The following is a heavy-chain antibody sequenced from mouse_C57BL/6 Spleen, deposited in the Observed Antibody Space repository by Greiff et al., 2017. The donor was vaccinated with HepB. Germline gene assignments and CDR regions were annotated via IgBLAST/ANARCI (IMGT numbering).Heavy chain of an antibody. J-gene: IGHJ4*01. CDR1: GFSLTSYG. CDR3: ARNEGIDYAMDY. CDR2: IWSGGST. V-gene: IGHV2-2*01. Sequence: VQLVESGPGLVQPSQSLSITCTVSGFSLTSYGVHWVRQSPGKGLEWLGVIWSGGSTDYNAAFISRLSISKDNSKSQVFFKMNSLQADYTAIYYCARNEGIDYAMDYWGQGTSVTVSS.